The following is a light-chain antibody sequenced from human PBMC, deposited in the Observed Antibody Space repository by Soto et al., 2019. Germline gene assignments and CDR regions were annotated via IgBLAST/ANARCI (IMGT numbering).Light chain of an antibody. CDR2: GNN. CDR1: SSNIGANYD. CDR3: QSYDSSLSGSVV. Sequence: QSVLTQPPSVSGAPGQRVTISYTGSSSNIGANYDVHWYQQVPGTAPKLLIYGNNNRPSGVPDRFSGSKSGTSASLAITGLQAEDEADYYCQSYDSSLSGSVVFGGGTKLTVL. V-gene: IGLV1-40*01. J-gene: IGLJ2*01.